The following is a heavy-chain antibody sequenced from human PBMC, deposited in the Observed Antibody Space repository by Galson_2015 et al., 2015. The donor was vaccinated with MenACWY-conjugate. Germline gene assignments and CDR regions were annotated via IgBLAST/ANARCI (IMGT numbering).Heavy chain of an antibody. V-gene: IGHV3-21*06. CDR2: ISSNTFYI. CDR1: GFTFSTYS. Sequence: SLRLSCAASGFTFSTYSMNWVRQAPGKGLEWVSTISSNTFYIYYADSVKGRFTISRDNAKNSLYLQMNSLRAEDTAVYYCARGLDSSPDCWGQGTRVTISS. J-gene: IGHJ4*02. CDR3: ARGLDSSPDC. D-gene: IGHD6-6*01.